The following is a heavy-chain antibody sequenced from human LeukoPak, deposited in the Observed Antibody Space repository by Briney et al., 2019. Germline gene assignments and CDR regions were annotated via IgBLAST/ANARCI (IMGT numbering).Heavy chain of an antibody. D-gene: IGHD5-24*01. V-gene: IGHV3-21*01. CDR3: AREQERWLQSDAFDI. CDR1: GFTFSSYS. CDR2: ISRSSNSM. Sequence: GGSLRLSCAASGFTFSSYSMNWVRQAPGKGLEWVSYISRSSNSMYYADSVKGRFTISRDNAKNSLYLQMSSLRPEDTAMYYCAREQERWLQSDAFDIWGQGTMVTVSS. J-gene: IGHJ3*02.